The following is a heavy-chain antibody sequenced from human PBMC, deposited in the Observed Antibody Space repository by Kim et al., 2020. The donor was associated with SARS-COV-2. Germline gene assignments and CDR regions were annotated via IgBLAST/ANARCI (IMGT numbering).Heavy chain of an antibody. J-gene: IGHJ2*01. D-gene: IGHD6-13*01. Sequence: SETLSLTCTVSGGSISSGSYYWSWIRQPAGKGLEWIGRIYTSGSTNYNPSLKSLVTISVDTSKNQFSLKLSSVTAADTAVYYCARRSYSSSWNSYWYFAPWGRGTLVTASS. CDR3: ARRSYSSSWNSYWYFAP. CDR1: GGSISSGSYY. V-gene: IGHV4-61*02. CDR2: IYTSGST.